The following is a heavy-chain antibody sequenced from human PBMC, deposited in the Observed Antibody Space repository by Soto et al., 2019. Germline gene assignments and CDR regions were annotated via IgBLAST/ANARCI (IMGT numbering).Heavy chain of an antibody. D-gene: IGHD6-6*01. CDR3: AVYAPRHWFDS. J-gene: IGHJ5*01. CDR2: IYVGGYT. Sequence: PGGSLRLSCAASGFTVSNNYMTWVRQAPGKGLEWVSLIYVGGYTYYADSVKGRFTISRDNSKNTLYLQMNSLRAEDTAVYYCAVYAPRHWFDSWGQGTLVTVSS. V-gene: IGHV3-66*01. CDR1: GFTVSNNY.